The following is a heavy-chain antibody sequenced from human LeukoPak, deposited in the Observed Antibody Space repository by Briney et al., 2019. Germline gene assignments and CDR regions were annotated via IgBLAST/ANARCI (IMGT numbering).Heavy chain of an antibody. CDR1: GGSITSTNW. J-gene: IGHJ4*02. Sequence: SGTLSLTCGVSGGSITSTNWWSWVRQPPGQGLEWIGEISLSGLTNYNPSLKSRVTMALDKSKNHLSLNLTSVTAADTAVYYCSRENGAFSPFRYWGQGTLVTVPS. CDR3: SRENGAFSPFRY. V-gene: IGHV4-4*02. CDR2: ISLSGLT. D-gene: IGHD2-8*01.